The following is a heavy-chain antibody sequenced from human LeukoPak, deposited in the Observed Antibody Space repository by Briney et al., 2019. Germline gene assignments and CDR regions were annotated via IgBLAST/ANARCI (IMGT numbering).Heavy chain of an antibody. V-gene: IGHV4-34*01. J-gene: IGHJ4*02. CDR3: ARGNGNCSGGSCHFDY. CDR2: INHSGST. CDR1: GGSFSGYY. D-gene: IGHD2-15*01. Sequence: SETLSLTCAVYGGSFSGYYWSWIHQPPGKGLEWIGEINHSGSTNYNPSLKSRVTISVDTSKNQFSLKLSSVTAADTAVYYCARGNGNCSGGSCHFDYWGQGTLVTVSS.